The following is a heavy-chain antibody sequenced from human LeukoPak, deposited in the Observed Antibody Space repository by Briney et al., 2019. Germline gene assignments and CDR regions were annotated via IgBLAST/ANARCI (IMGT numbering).Heavy chain of an antibody. V-gene: IGHV1-2*02. J-gene: IGHJ4*02. CDR1: GYTFIGYY. D-gene: IGHD3-10*01. Sequence: ASVKVSCKASGYTFIGYYMHWVRQAPGQGLEWMGWINPNTGGTNYAQKFQGRVTMTRDTSISTAYMELNRLRSDDTAVYYCARDPLYYYGSGSFFDYWGQGTLVTVSS. CDR2: INPNTGGT. CDR3: ARDPLYYYGSGSFFDY.